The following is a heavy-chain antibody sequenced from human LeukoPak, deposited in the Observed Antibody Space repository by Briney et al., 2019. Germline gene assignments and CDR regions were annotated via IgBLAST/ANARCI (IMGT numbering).Heavy chain of an antibody. CDR2: IRSSGADI. V-gene: IGHV3-11*01. CDR3: ARALSGTYLDF. CDR1: GFTLSDYY. D-gene: IGHD3-10*01. Sequence: GGSLRLSCAASGFTLSDYYMTWIRQAPGRGLEWVSYIRSSGADIFYADSVKGRFSISGDIAKNSLYLQMDSLRAEDTAVYYCARALSGTYLDFWGQGTLVTVSS. J-gene: IGHJ4*02.